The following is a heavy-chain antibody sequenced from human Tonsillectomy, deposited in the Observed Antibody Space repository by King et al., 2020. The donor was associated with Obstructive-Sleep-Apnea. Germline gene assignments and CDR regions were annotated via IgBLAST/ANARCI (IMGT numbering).Heavy chain of an antibody. CDR3: ARLRRIVAGGSSLDYWGQGSSLDY. CDR1: GYTFTTYG. V-gene: IGHV1-18*01. D-gene: IGHD6-25*01. J-gene: IGHJ4*02. CDR2: ISAHNGYT. Sequence: MQLVQSGAEMRKPGASVKVSCKASGYTFTTYGITWVRQAPGQGLEWMGWISAHNGYTDYAQKFQGRVTMTTDTSTSTAYMELRSLRSDDTAVYYCARLRRIVAGGSSLDYWGQGSSLDYWGKGTLVTVSS.